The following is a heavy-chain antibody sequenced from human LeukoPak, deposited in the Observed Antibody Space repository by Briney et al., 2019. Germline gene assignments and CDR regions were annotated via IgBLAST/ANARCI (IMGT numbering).Heavy chain of an antibody. CDR3: AKTQRYYYDSSGYYQVNYFDY. D-gene: IGHD3-22*01. CDR1: GFTFSSYW. V-gene: IGHV3-23*01. Sequence: GGSLRLSCAASGFTFSSYWMSWVRQAPGKGLEWVSAISGSGGSTYYADSVKGRFTISRDNSKNTLYLQMNSLRAEDTAVYYCAKTQRYYYDSSGYYQVNYFDYWGQGTLVTVSS. CDR2: ISGSGGST. J-gene: IGHJ4*02.